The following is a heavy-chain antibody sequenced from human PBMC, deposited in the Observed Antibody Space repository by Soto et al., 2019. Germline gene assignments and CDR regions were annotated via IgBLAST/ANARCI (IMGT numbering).Heavy chain of an antibody. D-gene: IGHD6-19*01. CDR3: ARSLSGYSSGWYGSDAFDI. V-gene: IGHV1-18*01. Sequence: ASVKVSCKASGYTFTSYGISWVRQANGQGLEWMGWISAYNGNTNYAQKLQGRVTMTTDTSTSTAYMELRSLRSDDTAVYYCARSLSGYSSGWYGSDAFDIWGQGTMVTVSS. CDR1: GYTFTSYG. J-gene: IGHJ3*02. CDR2: ISAYNGNT.